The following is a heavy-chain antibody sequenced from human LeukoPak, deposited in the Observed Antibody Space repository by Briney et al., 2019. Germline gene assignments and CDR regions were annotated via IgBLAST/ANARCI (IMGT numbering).Heavy chain of an antibody. CDR2: LSGSGRGT. CDR1: GFTFNNFA. Sequence: GGSLRLSCVASGFTFNNFAMSWVRQAPGKGLEWVSTLSGSGRGTNYADSVKGRFIISRDNSKKTLSLQVSSLRAEDTAAYYCAKMYCRGPWCYTGGDDKFYGMDVWGQGTTVTVSS. CDR3: AKMYCRGPWCYTGGDDKFYGMDV. J-gene: IGHJ6*02. V-gene: IGHV3-23*01. D-gene: IGHD2-15*01.